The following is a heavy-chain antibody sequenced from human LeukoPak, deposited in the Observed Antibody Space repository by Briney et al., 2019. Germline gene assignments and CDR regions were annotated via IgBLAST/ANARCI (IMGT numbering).Heavy chain of an antibody. D-gene: IGHD6-13*01. Sequence: GGSLRLSCAASGFTFSSYWMSWVRQAPGKGLEWVANIKQDGSEKYYVDSVKGRFTISRDNAKNSLYLQMNSLRAEDTAVYYCARQHQRLVPIGYYYYMDFWGKGTTVTVSS. CDR3: ARQHQRLVPIGYYYYMDF. V-gene: IGHV3-7*01. J-gene: IGHJ6*03. CDR2: IKQDGSEK. CDR1: GFTFSSYW.